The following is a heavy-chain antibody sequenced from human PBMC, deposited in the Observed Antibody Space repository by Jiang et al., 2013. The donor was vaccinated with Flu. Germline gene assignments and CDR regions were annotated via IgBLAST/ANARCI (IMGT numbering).Heavy chain of an antibody. V-gene: IGHV4-59*13. J-gene: IGHJ3*02. D-gene: IGHD3-22*01. CDR3: ARDRRYYYDSSGYYRARDAFDI. Sequence: GLVKPSETLSLTCTVSGGSISSYYWSWIRQPPGKGLEWIGYIYYSGSTNYNPSLKSRVTISVDTSKNQFSLKLSSVTAADTAVYYCARDRRYYYDSSGYYRARDAFDIWGQGTMVTVSS. CDR2: IYYSGST. CDR1: GGSISSYY.